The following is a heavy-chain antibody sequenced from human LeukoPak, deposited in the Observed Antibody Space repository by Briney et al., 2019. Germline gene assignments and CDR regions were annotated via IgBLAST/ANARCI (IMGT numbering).Heavy chain of an antibody. V-gene: IGHV4-34*01. J-gene: IGHJ6*03. CDR1: GGSFSGYY. CDR3: ASLRPAHYYMDV. D-gene: IGHD2-2*01. Sequence: SETLSLTCAVYGGSFSGYYWSWIRQPPGKGLEWIGEINHSGSTNYNPSLKSRVTISVDTSKNQFSLKLSSVTAADTAVYYCASLRPAHYYMDVWGKGTTVTVSS. CDR2: INHSGST.